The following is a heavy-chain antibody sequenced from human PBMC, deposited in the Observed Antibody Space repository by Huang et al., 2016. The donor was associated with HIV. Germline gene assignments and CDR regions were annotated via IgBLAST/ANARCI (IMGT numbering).Heavy chain of an antibody. V-gene: IGHV4-30-4*08. J-gene: IGHJ4*02. CDR1: GRSISSGGHY. CDR2: IYYSGTT. Sequence: QVQLQESGPGLVKPSQTLSLTCSVSGRSISSGGHYWSWLRQSPGRGLAWIGCIYYSGTTRYNPSLKSRVSISVATSKNQFSLKLTSVTAADTAVYYCARGLWAMVEGSFYFDYWGQGTLVTVSS. CDR3: ARGLWAMVEGSFYFDY. D-gene: IGHD5-18*01.